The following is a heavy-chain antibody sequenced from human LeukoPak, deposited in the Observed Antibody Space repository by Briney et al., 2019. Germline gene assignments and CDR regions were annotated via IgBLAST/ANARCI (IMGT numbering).Heavy chain of an antibody. CDR1: GYTFTSYG. Sequence: ASVKVSCKASGYTFTSYGIIWVRQAPGQGLEWMGWISAYNGNTNYAQKLQGRVTMTTDTSTSTAYMELRSLRSDDTAVYYCARGACSSTSCYTPSHWFDPWGQGTLVTVSS. V-gene: IGHV1-18*01. J-gene: IGHJ5*02. CDR3: ARGACSSTSCYTPSHWFDP. D-gene: IGHD2-2*02. CDR2: ISAYNGNT.